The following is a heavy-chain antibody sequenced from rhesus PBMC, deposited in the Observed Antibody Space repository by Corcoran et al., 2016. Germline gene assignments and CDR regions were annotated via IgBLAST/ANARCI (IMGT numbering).Heavy chain of an antibody. CDR3: ARVLYSYGLNYFDY. J-gene: IGHJ4*01. V-gene: IGHV4-169*01. CDR1: GGSISSSY. Sequence: QLQLQESGPGLVKPSETLSPTCAVSGGSISSSYWSWIRQAPGKGLEWIGYINGIGISTNNNPSLKSRFTLSVDTSKNQLSLKLSSVTAADTAVYYCARVLYSYGLNYFDYWGQGVLVTVSS. CDR2: INGIGIST. D-gene: IGHD5-36*01.